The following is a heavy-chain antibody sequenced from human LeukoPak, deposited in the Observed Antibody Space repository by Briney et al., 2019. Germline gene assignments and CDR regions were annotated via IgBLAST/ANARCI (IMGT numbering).Heavy chain of an antibody. D-gene: IGHD2-2*01. J-gene: IGHJ4*02. V-gene: IGHV3-30*02. CDR1: GFNFFNYD. CDR2: IRCDESNK. Sequence: PGGTLRRSCGASGFNFFNYDVHWVRQAPGKGPEGVAFIRCDESNKYYEESVKGRFTISRDDTKNTLYLQMNSLRVEDTAIYYCAKAYCGSTVCYGGGKIDYWGQGTLVTVSS. CDR3: AKAYCGSTVCYGGGKIDY.